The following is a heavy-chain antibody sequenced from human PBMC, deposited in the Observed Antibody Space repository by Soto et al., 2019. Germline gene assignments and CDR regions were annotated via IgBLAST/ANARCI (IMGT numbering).Heavy chain of an antibody. D-gene: IGHD2-15*01. V-gene: IGHV3-11*01. Sequence: QVQLVESGGGLVKPGGSLRLSCAASGFTFRDYYMTWIRQAPGKGLEWVSYISSSGTGIYYADSVKGRFTISRDNAKNSLYLVMSSLSAEDTAVYYCARAYSDAFDIWGQGTMVTVSS. CDR3: ARAYSDAFDI. CDR1: GFTFRDYY. J-gene: IGHJ3*02. CDR2: ISSSGTGI.